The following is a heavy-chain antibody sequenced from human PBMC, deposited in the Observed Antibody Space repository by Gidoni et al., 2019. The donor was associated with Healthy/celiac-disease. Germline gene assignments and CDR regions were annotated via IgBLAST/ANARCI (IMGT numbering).Heavy chain of an antibody. CDR3: AKYSSSWYYFDY. D-gene: IGHD6-13*01. J-gene: IGHJ4*02. CDR2: ISGSGGST. CDR1: GFTFSRYA. Sequence: EVQLLESGGGLVQPGGSLRRSCASSGFTFSRYAMSWVRQAPGKGLEWVSAISGSGGSTYYADSVKGRFTISRDNSKNTLYLQMNSLRAEDTAVYYCAKYSSSWYYFDYWGQGTLVTVSS. V-gene: IGHV3-23*01.